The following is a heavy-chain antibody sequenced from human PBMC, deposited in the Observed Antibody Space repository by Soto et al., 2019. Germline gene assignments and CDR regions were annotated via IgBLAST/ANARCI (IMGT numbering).Heavy chain of an antibody. Sequence: PGGSLRLSCAASGFIFSNAWMSWVRQAPGKGLEYIGRIKRKTDGGTTDYAAPVKGRFTISRDDSKSTLYLEINSLKTEDTAVYYCVTDRRDYGDVHFDFWGQGTLVTVSS. CDR2: IKRKTDGGTT. V-gene: IGHV3-15*01. J-gene: IGHJ4*02. CDR3: VTDRRDYGDVHFDF. D-gene: IGHD4-17*01. CDR1: GFIFSNAW.